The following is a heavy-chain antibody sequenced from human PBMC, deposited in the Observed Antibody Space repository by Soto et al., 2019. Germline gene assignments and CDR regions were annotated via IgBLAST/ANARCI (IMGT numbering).Heavy chain of an antibody. Sequence: EVQLVESGGGLVQPGGSLRLSFAASGFTFSSHDMHWVRQVTRKGLEWVSGIDSAGDAKYPASVKGRFTISRENAKNSLHLQINSLRAGDTAVYYCARGGIRGVSWNWFDTWGQGTLVTVSS. CDR3: ARGGIRGVSWNWFDT. CDR2: IDSAGDA. D-gene: IGHD3-10*01. J-gene: IGHJ5*02. CDR1: GFTFSSHD. V-gene: IGHV3-13*01.